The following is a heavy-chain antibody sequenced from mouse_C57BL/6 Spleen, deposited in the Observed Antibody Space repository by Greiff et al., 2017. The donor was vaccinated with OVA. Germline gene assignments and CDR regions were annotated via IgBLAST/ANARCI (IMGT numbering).Heavy chain of an antibody. V-gene: IGHV2-6-1*01. CDR2: IWSDGST. D-gene: IGHD2-3*01. Sequence: VQGVESGPGLVAPSQSLSITCTVSGFSFTSYGVHWVRQPPGKGLEWLVVIWSDGSTTYNSALKSRLSISKDNSKSQVFLKMNSLQTDDTAMYYCARQYDGYPAWFAYWGQGTLVTVSA. CDR3: ARQYDGYPAWFAY. J-gene: IGHJ3*01. CDR1: GFSFTSYG.